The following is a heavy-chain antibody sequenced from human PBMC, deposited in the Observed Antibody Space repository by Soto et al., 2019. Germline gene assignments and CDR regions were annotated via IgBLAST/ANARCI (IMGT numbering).Heavy chain of an antibody. CDR3: AKSNTDYYDSSEYFPH. J-gene: IGHJ1*01. Sequence: TGESLKISCKGSGYSFTSYWIGWVRQMPGKGLEWMGIIYPGDSDTRYSPSFQGQVTISADKSISTAYLQWSSLRAEDTAVYYCAKSNTDYYDSSEYFPHWGQGTLVTVSS. D-gene: IGHD3-22*01. CDR2: IYPGDSDT. V-gene: IGHV5-51*01. CDR1: GYSFTSYW.